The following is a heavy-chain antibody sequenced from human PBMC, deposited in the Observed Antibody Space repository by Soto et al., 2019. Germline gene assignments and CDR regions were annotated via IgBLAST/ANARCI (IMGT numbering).Heavy chain of an antibody. CDR1: VFSFSSYT. V-gene: IGHV3-21*01. CDR2: ISSSGYI. CDR3: ARDCSGGSCYPGMDV. Sequence: PGASLRLSCAASVFSFSSYTSNWVRQATGMRLEWLSSISSSGYIFSTDSVRGRFTISRDHAKNSVYLQRSSLRAEDTAVYFCARDCSGGSCYPGMDVWGQGTTVTVSS. D-gene: IGHD2-15*01. J-gene: IGHJ6*02.